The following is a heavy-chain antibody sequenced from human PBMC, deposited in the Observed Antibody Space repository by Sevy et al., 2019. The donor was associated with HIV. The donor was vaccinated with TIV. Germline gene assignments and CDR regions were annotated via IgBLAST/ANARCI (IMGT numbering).Heavy chain of an antibody. CDR1: GFNFNRNV. Sequence: GGSLRLSCAASGFNFNRNVMHWVRQAPGKGLEWVALISYDGTNKYYANSVKGRFIISRDNSKNTLYLQMNSLRAEDTAVYYCARDPGIIVVVFELDIWGQGTMVTVSS. D-gene: IGHD2-15*01. CDR3: ARDPGIIVVVFELDI. CDR2: ISYDGTNK. J-gene: IGHJ3*02. V-gene: IGHV3-30*04.